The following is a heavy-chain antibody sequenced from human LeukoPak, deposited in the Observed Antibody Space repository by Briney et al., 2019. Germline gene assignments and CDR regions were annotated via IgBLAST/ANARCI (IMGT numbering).Heavy chain of an antibody. Sequence: ASVKVSCKASGYTFTSYDINWVRQATGQGLEWMGWMNPNSGNTGYAQKVQGRVTMTRNTSISTAYMELSSLRSEDTAVYYCARGRGAAAGRRNWFDPWGQGTLVTVSS. D-gene: IGHD6-13*01. V-gene: IGHV1-8*01. CDR2: MNPNSGNT. CDR3: ARGRGAAAGRRNWFDP. J-gene: IGHJ5*02. CDR1: GYTFTSYD.